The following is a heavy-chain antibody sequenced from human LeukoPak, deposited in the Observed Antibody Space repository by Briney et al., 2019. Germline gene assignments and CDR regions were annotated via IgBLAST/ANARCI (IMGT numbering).Heavy chain of an antibody. CDR3: AKGRQQLTWGAFDI. D-gene: IGHD6-13*01. CDR2: IRYDGNNK. J-gene: IGHJ3*02. CDR1: GFTSSNYG. V-gene: IGHV3-30*02. Sequence: GGSLRLSCAASGFTSSNYGMHWVRQAPGKGLEWVAFIRYDGNNKYYVDSVKGRFTISRDNSKNTLYLQMNSLRAEDTAVYYCAKGRQQLTWGAFDIWGQGTMVTVSS.